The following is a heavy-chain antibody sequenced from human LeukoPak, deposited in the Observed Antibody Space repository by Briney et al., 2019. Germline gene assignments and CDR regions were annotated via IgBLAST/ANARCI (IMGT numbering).Heavy chain of an antibody. J-gene: IGHJ5*02. Sequence: SEPLTLTCAVSGGSISSCDYSWRWSSQPPGKGLVWIGYIYHSGSTYYNPSLQSRATISVDSTTSQFSLKLSSVTATGTAVYYCARADYYDSSGYGTWFDPWGQGTLVTVSS. CDR2: IYHSGST. V-gene: IGHV4-30-2*01. CDR3: ARADYYDSSGYGTWFDP. CDR1: GGSISSCDYS. D-gene: IGHD3-22*01.